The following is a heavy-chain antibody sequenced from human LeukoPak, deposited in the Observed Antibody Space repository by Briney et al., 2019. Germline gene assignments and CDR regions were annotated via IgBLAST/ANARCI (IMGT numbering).Heavy chain of an antibody. CDR3: ARNLGPFDV. V-gene: IGHV3-23*01. D-gene: IGHD3-16*01. Sequence: PGGSPRLSSAASGFTFNDFAMTWVRQAPGKGLEWVSTIADAGTYYADSVKGRFIISRDNSKNMLYLQLNSLRADDTAMYYCARNLGPFDVRGHGTMVTVSS. CDR1: GFTFNDFA. J-gene: IGHJ3*01. CDR2: IADAGT.